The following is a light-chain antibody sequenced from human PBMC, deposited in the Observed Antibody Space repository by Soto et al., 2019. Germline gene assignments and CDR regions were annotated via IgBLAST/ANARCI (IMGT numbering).Light chain of an antibody. CDR2: RDN. J-gene: IGLJ1*01. V-gene: IGLV1-44*01. CDR3: AAWDDRQNVPYV. CDR1: RSNIGSNT. Sequence: QSVLTQPPSVSGTPGQRVTVSCSGGRSNIGSNTVHWYQQLPGAAPKLLIYRDNQRPSGVPDRFAASKSGTSASLAISGLQSEDEGDYYCAAWDDRQNVPYVFGNGTKVTV.